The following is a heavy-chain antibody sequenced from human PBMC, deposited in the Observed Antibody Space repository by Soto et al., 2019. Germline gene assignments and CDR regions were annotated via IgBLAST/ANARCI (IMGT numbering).Heavy chain of an antibody. D-gene: IGHD2-21*02. CDR3: AREGYCGDDCYYAFDI. CDR1: GDSVSSNSAA. V-gene: IGHV6-1*01. J-gene: IGHJ3*02. CDR2: TYYRSKWYN. Sequence: SQTLSLTCAISGDSVSSNSAAWNWIRQSPSRGLEWLGRTYYRSKWYNDYAVSVKSRITINPDTSKNQFSLQLNSVTPEDTAVYYCAREGYCGDDCYYAFDIWGQGTMVTVSS.